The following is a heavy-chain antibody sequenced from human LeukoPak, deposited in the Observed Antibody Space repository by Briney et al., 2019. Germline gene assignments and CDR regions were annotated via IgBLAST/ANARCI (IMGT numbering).Heavy chain of an antibody. Sequence: PSETLSLTCTVSGGSISSYYWSWIRQPPGKGLEWIGYIYYSGSTNYNPSLKSRVTISVDTSKNQFSLKLSSVNAADTAVYHCARGNELTYWGQGTLVTVSS. D-gene: IGHD1-26*01. CDR3: ARGNELTY. J-gene: IGHJ4*02. V-gene: IGHV4-59*01. CDR2: IYYSGST. CDR1: GGSISSYY.